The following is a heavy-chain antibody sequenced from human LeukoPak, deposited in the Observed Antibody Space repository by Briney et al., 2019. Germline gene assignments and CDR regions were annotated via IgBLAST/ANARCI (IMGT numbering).Heavy chain of an antibody. CDR1: GFTFSSYS. J-gene: IGHJ4*02. CDR2: ISSSSSSI. D-gene: IGHD4-11*01. CDR3: ARGPYTDY. V-gene: IGHV3-21*01. Sequence: RGSLRLSCAASGFTFSSYSMNWVRQAPGKGLDWVSSISSSSSSIYYADSVKGRFTISRDNAKNSLSLQMNSLRAEDTAVYYCARGPYTDYWGQGTLVTVSS.